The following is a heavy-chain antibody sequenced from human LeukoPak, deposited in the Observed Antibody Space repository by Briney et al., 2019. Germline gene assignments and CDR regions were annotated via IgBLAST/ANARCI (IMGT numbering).Heavy chain of an antibody. CDR2: IKQDGTEK. V-gene: IGHV3-7*01. Sequence: GGSLRLSCAASGFTFSSYWMSWVRQAPGKGLEWVAIIKQDGTEKYYVDSVKGRFTISRDNAKNTLYLQMNSLRVDDTAVYYCARDPKYGDLDYWGQGTLVTVSS. CDR3: ARDPKYGDLDY. CDR1: GFTFSSYW. J-gene: IGHJ4*02. D-gene: IGHD4-17*01.